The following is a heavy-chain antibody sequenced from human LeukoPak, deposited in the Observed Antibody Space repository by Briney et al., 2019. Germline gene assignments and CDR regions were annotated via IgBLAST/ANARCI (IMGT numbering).Heavy chain of an antibody. CDR3: ARVSLPPVDDYYGMDV. V-gene: IGHV3-7*03. D-gene: IGHD2-15*01. CDR2: IKQDGSEK. Sequence: PGGSLRLSCAASGFTFSSYWMSWVRQAPGKGLEWVANIKQDGSEKYYVDSVKGRFTISRNNAKNSLYLQMNSLRAEDPAVYYCARVSLPPVDDYYGMDVWGKGTTVTVSS. J-gene: IGHJ6*04. CDR1: GFTFSSYW.